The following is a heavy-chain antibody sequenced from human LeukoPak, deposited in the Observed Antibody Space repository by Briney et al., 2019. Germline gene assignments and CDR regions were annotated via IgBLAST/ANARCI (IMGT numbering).Heavy chain of an antibody. J-gene: IGHJ4*02. V-gene: IGHV3-15*01. Sequence: GGSLRLSCAASGFTFNNAWMSWVRQAPGKGLEWVSRIKTKTDGGTTDYAAPVKGRFTISRDDSKNTLYLQMNSLKIEDTAIYYCTTERWLRQFEHWGQGTLVTVSS. CDR3: TTERWLRQFEH. D-gene: IGHD5-12*01. CDR2: IKTKTDGGTT. CDR1: GFTFNNAW.